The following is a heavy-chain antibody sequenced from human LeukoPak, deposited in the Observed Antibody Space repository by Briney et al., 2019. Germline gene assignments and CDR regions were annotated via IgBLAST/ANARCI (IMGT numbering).Heavy chain of an antibody. Sequence: LPGRSLRLSCAASGFTFSSYGMHWVRQAPGKGLEWVAFIGYDGNNKYYPDSVKGRFTISRDISKNTLYLQMNSLRAEDTAVYYCAKGPKQLLVRRSVWSYMDVWGKGTTVTIS. CDR3: AKGPKQLLVRRSVWSYMDV. CDR2: IGYDGNNK. CDR1: GFTFSSYG. V-gene: IGHV3-30*18. J-gene: IGHJ6*03. D-gene: IGHD5/OR15-5a*01.